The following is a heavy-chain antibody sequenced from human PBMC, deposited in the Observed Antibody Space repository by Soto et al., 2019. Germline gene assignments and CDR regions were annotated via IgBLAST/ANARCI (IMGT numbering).Heavy chain of an antibody. J-gene: IGHJ3*02. V-gene: IGHV1-69*01. CDR3: AVGGRTIPTRRFYI. D-gene: IGHD3-16*01. Sequence: QVQLVQSGAEVKKPGSSVKVSCKASGGTFSSYAISWVRQAPGQGLEWMGGIIPIFGTANYAQKFQGRVTITADESTSTAYMARSSLRSENTAVYYCAVGGRTIPTRRFYIWGQGTMVTVSS. CDR2: IIPIFGTA. CDR1: GGTFSSYA.